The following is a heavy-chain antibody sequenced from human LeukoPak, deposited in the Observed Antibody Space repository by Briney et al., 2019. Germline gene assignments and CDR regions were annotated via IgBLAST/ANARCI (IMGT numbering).Heavy chain of an antibody. CDR1: GYTFTSYG. Sequence: GASVKVSCKASGYTFTSYGISWVRQAPGQGLEWMGWISTYNGDTNYAQKLQGRVTMTTDTSTSTAYMELRSLRSDDTAVYYCARGIITGWFGELFIDYWGQGTLVTVSS. V-gene: IGHV1-18*01. J-gene: IGHJ4*02. CDR2: ISTYNGDT. D-gene: IGHD3-10*01. CDR3: ARGIITGWFGELFIDY.